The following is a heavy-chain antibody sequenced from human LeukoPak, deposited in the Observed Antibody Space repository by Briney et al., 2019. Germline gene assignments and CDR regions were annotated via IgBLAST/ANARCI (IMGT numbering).Heavy chain of an antibody. CDR2: MNPNSGNT. J-gene: IGHJ6*02. V-gene: IGHV1-8*01. CDR3: ARLAARPFWRASYYYGMDV. D-gene: IGHD6-6*01. CDR1: GYTFTSYD. Sequence: ASVKVSCKASGYTFTSYDIKWVRQATGQGLEWMGWMNPNSGNTGYAQKFQGRVTMTRNTSISTAYMELSSLRSEDTAVYYCARLAARPFWRASYYYGMDVWGQGTTVTVSS.